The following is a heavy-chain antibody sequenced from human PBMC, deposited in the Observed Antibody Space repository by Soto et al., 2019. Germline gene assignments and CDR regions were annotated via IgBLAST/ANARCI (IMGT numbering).Heavy chain of an antibody. CDR2: INHSGST. J-gene: IGHJ6*02. Sequence: SETLSLTCAVYGGSFSGYYWCWIRQPPGKGLELIGEINHSGSTNYNPSLKSRVTISVDTSKNQFSLKLSSVTAADTAVYYCAREGARGYQLLYYYYYYGMDVWGQGTTVTVSS. CDR1: GGSFSGYY. V-gene: IGHV4-34*01. CDR3: AREGARGYQLLYYYYYYGMDV. D-gene: IGHD2-2*02.